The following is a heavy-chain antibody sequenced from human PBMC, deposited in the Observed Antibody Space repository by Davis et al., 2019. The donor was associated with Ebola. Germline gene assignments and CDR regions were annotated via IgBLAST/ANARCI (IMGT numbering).Heavy chain of an antibody. J-gene: IGHJ6*02. Sequence: HSQTLSLTCAISGDSVSSNSAAWNWIRQSPSRGLEWLGRTYYRSKWYNDYAVSVKSRITINPDTSKNQFSLQLNSVTPEDTAVYYCARDLSLFGVVIMDYYYYYYGMDVWGQGTTVTVSS. V-gene: IGHV6-1*01. CDR2: TYYRSKWYN. CDR3: ARDLSLFGVVIMDYYYYYYGMDV. D-gene: IGHD3-3*01. CDR1: GDSVSSNSAA.